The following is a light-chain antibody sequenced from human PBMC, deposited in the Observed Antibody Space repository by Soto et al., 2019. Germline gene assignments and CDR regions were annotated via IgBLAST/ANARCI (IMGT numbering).Light chain of an antibody. J-gene: IGKJ2*01. CDR1: QSVSSNY. CDR2: DSS. Sequence: EVVLTQSPDTLSLPPGERVTRSCRASQSVSSNYLAWYQQKPGQAPRLLIYDSSSRATGIPDRFSGSGSGTDFSLTISRLEPEDFAVYYCQQYGSSPHTFGQGTKVDIK. CDR3: QQYGSSPHT. V-gene: IGKV3-20*01.